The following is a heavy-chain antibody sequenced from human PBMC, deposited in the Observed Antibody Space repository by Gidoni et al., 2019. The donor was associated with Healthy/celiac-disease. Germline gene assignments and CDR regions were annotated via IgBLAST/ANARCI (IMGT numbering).Heavy chain of an antibody. V-gene: IGHV4-38-2*02. CDR1: GSSISRCYY. J-gene: IGHJ4*02. CDR2: IYHSGST. Sequence: QVQLQESGPGLVKPSETLSLTCTVSGSSISRCYYWGWIRQPPGKGLEWIGSIYHSGSTYYNPSLKSRVTISVDTSKNQFSLKLSSVTAADTAVYYCARASDYNHPFDYWGQGTLVTVSS. CDR3: ARASDYNHPFDY. D-gene: IGHD4-4*01.